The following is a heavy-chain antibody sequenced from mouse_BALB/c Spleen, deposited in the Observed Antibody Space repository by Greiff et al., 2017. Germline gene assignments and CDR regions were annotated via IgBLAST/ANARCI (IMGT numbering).Heavy chain of an antibody. CDR1: GFTFNTYA. J-gene: IGHJ4*01. V-gene: IGHV10-1*02. D-gene: IGHD2-14*01. CDR3: VRQGGYDGDYYAMDY. Sequence: EVKLVESGGGLVQPKGSLKLSCAASGFTFNTYAMNWVRQAPGKGLEWVARIRSKSNNYATYYADSVKDRFTISRDDSQSMLYLQMNNLKTEDTAMYYCVRQGGYDGDYYAMDYWGQGTSVTVSS. CDR2: IRSKSNNYAT.